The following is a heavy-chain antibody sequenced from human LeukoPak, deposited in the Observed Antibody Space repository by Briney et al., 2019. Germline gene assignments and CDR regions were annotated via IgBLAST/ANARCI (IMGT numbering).Heavy chain of an antibody. Sequence: ASVKVSCKASGYTFTSYGITWVRQAPGQGLEWMGWVSAYNGNTNYAQKFQGRLTMTTDTSTNTAYMELRSLRPDDTAVYYCARDFFHGHCSGLTCFLLDSWGQGSLVTVSS. CDR2: VSAYNGNT. V-gene: IGHV1-18*01. CDR1: GYTFTSYG. CDR3: ARDFFHGHCSGLTCFLLDS. J-gene: IGHJ4*02. D-gene: IGHD2-15*01.